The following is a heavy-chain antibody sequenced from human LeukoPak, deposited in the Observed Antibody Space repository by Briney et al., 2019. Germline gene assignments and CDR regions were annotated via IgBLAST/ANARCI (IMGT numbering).Heavy chain of an antibody. J-gene: IGHJ6*03. CDR2: INPSGGST. Sequence: GASVKVSCKASGYTFTSYYMHWVRQAPGQGLEWMGIINPSGGSTSYAQKFQGRVTMTRDMSTSAVYMELSSLRSEDTAVYYCASSGYSSSWYHYYYYMDVWGKGTTVTVSS. V-gene: IGHV1-46*01. CDR3: ASSGYSSSWYHYYYYMDV. CDR1: GYTFTSYY. D-gene: IGHD6-13*01.